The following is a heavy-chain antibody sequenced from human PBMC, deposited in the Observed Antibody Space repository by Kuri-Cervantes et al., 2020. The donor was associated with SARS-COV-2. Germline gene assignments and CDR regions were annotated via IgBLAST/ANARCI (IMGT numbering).Heavy chain of an antibody. D-gene: IGHD2-2*01. CDR2: IYYSGST. CDR1: GVSISSSSYY. V-gene: IGHV4-39*01. J-gene: IGHJ5*02. CDR3: ARGGRYCSSTSCPVWFDP. Sequence: SETLSLTCTVSGVSISSSSYYWGWIRQPPGKGLEWIGSIYYSGSTYYNPSLKSRVTISVDTSKNQFSLKLSSVTAADTAVYYCARGGRYCSSTSCPVWFDPWGQGTLVTVSS.